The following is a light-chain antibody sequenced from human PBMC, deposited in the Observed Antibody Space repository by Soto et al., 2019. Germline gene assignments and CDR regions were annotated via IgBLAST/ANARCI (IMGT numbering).Light chain of an antibody. V-gene: IGLV1-44*01. CDR3: AAWDGSLNNVL. CDR1: CSRSGANT. Sequence: SALPQPPSASVTPGQKVTLSCSGSCSRSGANTVNWYRQRPGTAPKLLIDGDNQRPSGVPDRFSGSKSGTSASLALSGLQSEDEADYYCAAWDGSLNNVLFGGGTKVTVL. J-gene: IGLJ2*01. CDR2: GDN.